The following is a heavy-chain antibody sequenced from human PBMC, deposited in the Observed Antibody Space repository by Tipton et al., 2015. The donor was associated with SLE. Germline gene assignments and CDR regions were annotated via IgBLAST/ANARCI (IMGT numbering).Heavy chain of an antibody. V-gene: IGHV4-39*07. J-gene: IGHJ3*02. D-gene: IGHD3-3*01. Sequence: TLSLTCTVSGGSISSSSYYWSWIRQPPGKGLEWIGEINHSGSTNYNPSLKSQVTISVDTSKNQFSLKLSSVTAADTAVYYCVESYDFWSGPPDAFDIWGQGTMVTVSS. CDR2: INHSGST. CDR1: GGSISSSSYY. CDR3: VESYDFWSGPPDAFDI.